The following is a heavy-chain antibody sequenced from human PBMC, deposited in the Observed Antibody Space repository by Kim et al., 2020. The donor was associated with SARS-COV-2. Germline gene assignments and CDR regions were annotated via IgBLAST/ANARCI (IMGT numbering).Heavy chain of an antibody. Sequence: GESLKISCKGSGYSFTSYWIGWVRQMPGKGLEWMGIIYPGDSDTRYSPSFQGQVTISADKSISTAYLQWSSLKASDTAMYYCARHLRKKQLGNWYFDLWGRGTLVTVSS. J-gene: IGHJ2*01. CDR1: GYSFTSYW. CDR3: ARHLRKKQLGNWYFDL. V-gene: IGHV5-51*01. CDR2: IYPGDSDT. D-gene: IGHD6-13*01.